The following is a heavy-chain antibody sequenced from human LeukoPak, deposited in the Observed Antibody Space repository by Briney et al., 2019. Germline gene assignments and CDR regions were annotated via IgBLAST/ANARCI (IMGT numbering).Heavy chain of an antibody. CDR2: IYYSGST. V-gene: IGHV4-30-4*01. CDR1: GGSISSGDYY. Sequence: PSETLSLTCTVSGGSISSGDYYWSWIRQPPGKGLEWIGYIYYSGSTYYNPSLKSRVTISVDTSKNQFSLKLSSVTAADTAVYYCAGSSGWTGFDYWGQGTLVTVSS. D-gene: IGHD6-19*01. J-gene: IGHJ4*02. CDR3: AGSSGWTGFDY.